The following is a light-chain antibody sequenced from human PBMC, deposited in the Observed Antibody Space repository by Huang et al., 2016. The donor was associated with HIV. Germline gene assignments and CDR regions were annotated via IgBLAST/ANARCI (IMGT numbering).Light chain of an antibody. V-gene: IGKV1-39*01. CDR1: QSISSY. J-gene: IGKJ2*01. CDR3: QQTYITPLT. CDR2: AAT. Sequence: DIQMTQSPSSLSASVGDRVTITCRASQSISSYLNWYQQKPGTAPKGLIYAATSLQRGVPSRFSGSGAGTDFTLTINNLQPEDSATYYCQQTYITPLTFGQGTKLEIK.